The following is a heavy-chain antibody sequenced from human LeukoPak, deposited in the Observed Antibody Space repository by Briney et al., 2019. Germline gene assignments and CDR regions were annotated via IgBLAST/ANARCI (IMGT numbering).Heavy chain of an antibody. CDR2: ISWNSGSI. V-gene: IGHV3-9*01. CDR3: AKADAFRGLEDPSKGAFDL. Sequence: PGGSLRLSCAASGFTFDDYAMHWVRQAPGKGLEWVSGISWNSGSIGYADSVKGRFTISRDNAKNSLYLQMNSLRAEDTALYYCAKADAFRGLEDPSKGAFDLWGQGTMVTVSP. J-gene: IGHJ3*01. CDR1: GFTFDDYA. D-gene: IGHD3-16*01.